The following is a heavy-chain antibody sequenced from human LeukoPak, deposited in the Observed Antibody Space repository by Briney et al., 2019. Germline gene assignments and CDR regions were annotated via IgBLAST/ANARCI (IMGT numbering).Heavy chain of an antibody. J-gene: IGHJ4*02. CDR1: GGSITSGFYY. D-gene: IGHD5-12*01. Sequence: PSETLSLTCTVSGGSITSGFYYWSWIRQHPGKGLEWIGYIDYSGSTYYNPSLKSRVTISGDTSKNQFSLKLSSVTAADTAVYYCARKAGSGYDYWGQGTLVTVSS. V-gene: IGHV4-31*03. CDR3: ARKAGSGYDY. CDR2: IDYSGST.